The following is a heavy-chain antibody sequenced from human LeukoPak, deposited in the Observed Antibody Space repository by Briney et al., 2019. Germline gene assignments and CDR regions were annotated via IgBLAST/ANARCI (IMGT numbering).Heavy chain of an antibody. CDR2: IYYSVTT. J-gene: IGHJ5*02. Sequence: SETLSLTCTVSGDSISSTTYYWGWIRQPPGKGLEWLGSIYYSVTTYYNPSLKSRVTISVDTSKNQFSLKLSSVTAADTAVYYCAKGDGYNSNWFDPWGQGTLVTVSS. CDR1: GDSISSTTYY. CDR3: AKGDGYNSNWFDP. D-gene: IGHD5-24*01. V-gene: IGHV4-39*01.